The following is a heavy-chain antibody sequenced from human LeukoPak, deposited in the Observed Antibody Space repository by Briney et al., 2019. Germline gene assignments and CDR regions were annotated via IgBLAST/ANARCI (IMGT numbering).Heavy chain of an antibody. D-gene: IGHD2-15*01. Sequence: ASVKVSCKASGYTFTGYFMHWVRQAPGQGLEWMGWINPNIGDASYAQKFQGRVTMTRDRSINTAYMELSRLTSDDTAVYYCARMDLDGGGSIVFDSWGQGTLVTVSS. J-gene: IGHJ5*01. CDR2: INPNIGDA. V-gene: IGHV1-2*02. CDR1: GYTFTGYF. CDR3: ARMDLDGGGSIVFDS.